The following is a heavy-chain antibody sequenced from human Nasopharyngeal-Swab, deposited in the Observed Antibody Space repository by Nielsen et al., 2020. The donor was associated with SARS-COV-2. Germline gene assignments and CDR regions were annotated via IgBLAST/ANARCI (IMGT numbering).Heavy chain of an antibody. V-gene: IGHV4-39*01. D-gene: IGHD3-10*01. CDR2: IYYSGST. CDR3: ARTGTNSIGYYYYMDV. CDR1: GGSISSSSYY. J-gene: IGHJ6*03. Sequence: GSLRLSCTVSGGSISSSSYYWGWIRQPPGKGLEWIGSIYYSGSTYYNPSLKSRVTISVDTSKNQFSLKLSSVTAADTAVCYCARTGTNSIGYYYYMDVWGKGTTVTVSS.